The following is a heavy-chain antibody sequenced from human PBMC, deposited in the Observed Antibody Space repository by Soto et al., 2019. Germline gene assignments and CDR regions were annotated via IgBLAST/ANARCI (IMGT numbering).Heavy chain of an antibody. Sequence: PSETLSLTCTVSGGSISSSSYYWGWIRQPPGKGLEWIGSIYYSGSTHYNPSLKSRLTISVDRSKNQFTLQLTSVTVADTAVYYCATSYGNAWYTYWGQGTQVTVS. CDR1: GGSISSSSYY. D-gene: IGHD6-13*01. CDR3: ATSYGNAWYTY. CDR2: IYYSGST. V-gene: IGHV4-39*06. J-gene: IGHJ4*02.